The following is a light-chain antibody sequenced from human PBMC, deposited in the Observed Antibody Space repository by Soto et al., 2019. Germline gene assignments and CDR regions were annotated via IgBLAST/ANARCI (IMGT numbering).Light chain of an antibody. CDR3: CSYAGFSTLV. CDR1: SSDVGTYDL. Sequence: QSALTQPASVSGSPGQSVTISCTGSSSDVGTYDLVSWYQQDPGKAPKILIYEGTKRPSGVSNRFSGSKSGNTASLTISGLQAEDEADYFCCSYAGFSTLVFGGGTQLTVL. V-gene: IGLV2-23*01. J-gene: IGLJ3*02. CDR2: EGT.